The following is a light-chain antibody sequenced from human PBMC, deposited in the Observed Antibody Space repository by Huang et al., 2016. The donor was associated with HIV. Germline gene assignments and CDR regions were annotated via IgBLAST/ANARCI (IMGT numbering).Light chain of an antibody. CDR2: GAS. Sequence: EIVMTQSPATLSVSPGERATLPCRASQSVSRSLAWYQQKPGQAPRLLIYGASTRATGIPARFSGSGSGTEFTLTISSLQSEDFAVYYCQQYDNWPPTFGQGTKVEIK. CDR1: QSVSRS. J-gene: IGKJ1*01. V-gene: IGKV3-15*01. CDR3: QQYDNWPPT.